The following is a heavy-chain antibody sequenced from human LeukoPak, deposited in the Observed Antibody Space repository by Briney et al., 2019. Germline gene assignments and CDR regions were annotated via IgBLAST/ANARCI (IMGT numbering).Heavy chain of an antibody. CDR3: ARVRTRYCSSTSCSGGWFDP. V-gene: IGHV4-31*03. CDR2: IYYSGIN. D-gene: IGHD2-2*01. Sequence: YPSETLSLTCTVSGGSISSGGYYWSWIRQHPGRGLEWIGYIYYSGINYYNPSLKSRVTISVDTSKNQFSLKLSSVTAADTAVYYCARVRTRYCSSTSCSGGWFDPWGQGTLVTVSS. J-gene: IGHJ5*02. CDR1: GGSISSGGYY.